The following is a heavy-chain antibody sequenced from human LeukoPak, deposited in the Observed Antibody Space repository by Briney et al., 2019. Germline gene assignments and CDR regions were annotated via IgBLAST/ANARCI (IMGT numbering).Heavy chain of an antibody. V-gene: IGHV4-30-2*01. J-gene: IGHJ4*02. CDR1: GGSISSGGYS. CDR2: IYHSGST. CDR3: ATQSWFPAGTLVFDY. Sequence: SETLSLTCAVSGGSISSGGYSWSWIRQPPGKGLEWIGYIYHSGSTYYNPSLKSRVTISVDRSKNQFSLKLSSVTAADTAVYYCATQSWFPAGTLVFDYWGQGTLVTVSS. D-gene: IGHD6-19*01.